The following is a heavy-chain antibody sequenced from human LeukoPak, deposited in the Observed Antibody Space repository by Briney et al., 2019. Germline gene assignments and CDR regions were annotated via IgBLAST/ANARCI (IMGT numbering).Heavy chain of an antibody. CDR3: ARVDTMMRGGDY. D-gene: IGHD3-10*01. J-gene: IGHJ4*02. CDR2: ISSSGSTI. CDR1: RFTFSNYE. Sequence: GGSLRLSCAASRFTFSNYEMNWVRLAPGKGLGGVSYISSSGSTISYADSVQGRFTISRDNAKNSLYLQMHSLRVEDTAVYYCARVDTMMRGGDYWGQGTLVTVSS. V-gene: IGHV3-48*03.